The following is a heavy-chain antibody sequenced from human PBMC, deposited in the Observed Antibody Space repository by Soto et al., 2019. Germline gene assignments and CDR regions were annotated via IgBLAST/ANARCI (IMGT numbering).Heavy chain of an antibody. CDR1: GFTFSSYA. Sequence: GGSLRLSCAASGFTFSSYAMSWVRQAPGKGLEWVSAISGSGGSTYYADSVKGRFTISRDNSKNTLYLQMNSLRAEDTAVYYCAKPILLWFGELSDAFDIWGQGTMVTVSS. J-gene: IGHJ3*02. CDR2: ISGSGGST. V-gene: IGHV3-23*01. D-gene: IGHD3-10*01. CDR3: AKPILLWFGELSDAFDI.